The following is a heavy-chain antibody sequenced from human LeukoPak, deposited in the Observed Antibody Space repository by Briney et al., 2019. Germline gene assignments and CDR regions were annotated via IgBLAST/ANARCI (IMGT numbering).Heavy chain of an antibody. CDR3: AKGRFLEWLRFDY. Sequence: GGSLRLSCAASGFTFSNAWMAWARQAPGKGLEWVAFIRYDGSNKYYADSVKGRFTISRDNSKNTLYLQMNSLRAEDTAVYYCAKGRFLEWLRFDYWGQGTLVTVSS. CDR2: IRYDGSNK. CDR1: GFTFSNAW. V-gene: IGHV3-30*02. J-gene: IGHJ4*02. D-gene: IGHD3-3*01.